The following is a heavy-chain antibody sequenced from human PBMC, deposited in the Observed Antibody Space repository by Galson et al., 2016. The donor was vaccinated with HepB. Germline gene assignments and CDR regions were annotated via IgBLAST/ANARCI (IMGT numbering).Heavy chain of an antibody. Sequence: SLRLSCAASGLAFSDYWMSWVRQAPGKGLEYAANIKQDGSVKYYVDSVKGRFTISRDNGKNSLYLQMNGLRVEDTAVYYCARGFKDWGQGTLVTVSS. CDR1: GLAFSDYW. V-gene: IGHV3-7*03. CDR3: ARGFKD. J-gene: IGHJ4*02. CDR2: IKQDGSVK.